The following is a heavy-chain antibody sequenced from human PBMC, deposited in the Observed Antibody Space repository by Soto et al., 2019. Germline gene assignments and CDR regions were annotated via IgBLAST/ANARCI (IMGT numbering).Heavy chain of an antibody. CDR3: ARDPHRFSDAFDI. D-gene: IGHD3-3*01. Sequence: QVQLQEAGPGLVKPSQTLSLTCTVSGGSISSGGYYWSWIRQHPGKGLEWIGYIYYSGSTYYNPSRKRRVTTSADTSKNQFSLKLSSVTAEATAVYYCARDPHRFSDAFDIWGQGTMVTVSS. V-gene: IGHV4-31*03. J-gene: IGHJ3*02. CDR2: IYYSGST. CDR1: GGSISSGGYY.